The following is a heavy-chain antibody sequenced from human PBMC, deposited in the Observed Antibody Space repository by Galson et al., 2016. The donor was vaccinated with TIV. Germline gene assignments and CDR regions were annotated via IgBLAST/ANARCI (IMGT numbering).Heavy chain of an antibody. CDR1: GYTFTNYG. J-gene: IGHJ6*02. V-gene: IGHV1-18*01. CDR2: ISAYSGDT. CDR3: ARDRGSMTMILVVDYYYGMDV. Sequence: SVKVSCKASGYTFTNYGISWVRQAPGQGLEWVGWISAYSGDTNSAQKFQGRVTMTTDTATSTAYMELRSLRSDDTAVYYCARDRGSMTMILVVDYYYGMDVWGQGTTVTVSS. D-gene: IGHD3-22*01.